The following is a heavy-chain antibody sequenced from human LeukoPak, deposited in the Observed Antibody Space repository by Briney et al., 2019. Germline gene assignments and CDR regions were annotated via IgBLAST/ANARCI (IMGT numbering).Heavy chain of an antibody. CDR1: GGSISSYY. V-gene: IGHV4-59*01. D-gene: IGHD3-10*01. J-gene: IGHJ4*02. CDR2: IYYSGST. Sequence: SETLSLTCTVSGGSISSYYWSWIRQPPGKGLEWIGYIYYSGSTNYNPSLKSRVTISVDTSKNQFSPKLSSVTAADTAVYYCATMAYFGSTDYWGQGTLVTVSS. CDR3: ATMAYFGSTDY.